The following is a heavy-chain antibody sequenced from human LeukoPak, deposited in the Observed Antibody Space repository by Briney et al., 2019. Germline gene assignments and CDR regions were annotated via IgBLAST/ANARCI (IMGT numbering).Heavy chain of an antibody. CDR2: IRLGGGQS. D-gene: IGHD5-12*01. V-gene: IGHV3-23*01. CDR1: GFTFTNLW. Sequence: RGFPGPSWAAFGFTFTNLWQDWVRQAPGEGLGWVFCIRLGGGQSLYVESVKGRFTISRDNSKNTVFLQMNSLGGEGTAIYYCAKGAYDYIEIGYFDSWGQGTLVTVSS. CDR3: AKGAYDYIEIGYFDS. J-gene: IGHJ4*02.